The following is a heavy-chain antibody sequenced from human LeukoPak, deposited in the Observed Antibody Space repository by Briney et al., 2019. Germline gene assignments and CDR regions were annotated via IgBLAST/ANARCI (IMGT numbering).Heavy chain of an antibody. Sequence: GGSLRLSCAASGFTVSSNYMSWVRQAPGKGLEWVSVIYSGGSTLYADSVKGRFTISRDNSKNTLYLQMNGLRAEDTAVYYCAREASFDPWGQGTLVTVPS. J-gene: IGHJ5*02. CDR2: IYSGGST. CDR3: AREASFDP. V-gene: IGHV3-66*01. CDR1: GFTVSSNY. D-gene: IGHD2-21*01.